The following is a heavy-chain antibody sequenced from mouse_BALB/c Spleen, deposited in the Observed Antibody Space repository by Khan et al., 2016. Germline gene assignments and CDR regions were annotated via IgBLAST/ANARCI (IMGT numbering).Heavy chain of an antibody. CDR2: INPNNGGT. V-gene: IGHV1-18*01. CDR1: GYTFTEYT. Sequence: VQLQQSGPELVKPGASVKISCKTSGYTFTEYTMHWVKQSHGKSLEWIGGINPNNGGTTYNQKFKDKAKLTVDTSSSKAYMELSSLTSADSSVYYCARPATPSSFAYWVQCTLLTVSA. D-gene: IGHD1-2*01. CDR3: ARPATPSSFAY. J-gene: IGHJ3*01.